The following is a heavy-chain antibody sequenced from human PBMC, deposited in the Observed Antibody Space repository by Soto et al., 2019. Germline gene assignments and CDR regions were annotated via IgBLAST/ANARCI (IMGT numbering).Heavy chain of an antibody. D-gene: IGHD1-26*01. Sequence: SETLSLTCAVSGYSISSDYYWGWIRQPPGKGLEWIASKYHSGSTYYNPSLRSRVTISVDTSKNQLSLKLSSVTAADTAVYYCARGVLGATTYFDYWGQGTLVTVSS. V-gene: IGHV4-38-2*01. CDR1: GYSISSDYY. CDR3: ARGVLGATTYFDY. CDR2: KYHSGST. J-gene: IGHJ4*02.